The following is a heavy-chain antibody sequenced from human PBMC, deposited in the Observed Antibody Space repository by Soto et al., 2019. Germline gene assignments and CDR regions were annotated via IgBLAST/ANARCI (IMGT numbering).Heavy chain of an antibody. V-gene: IGHV4-30-4*01. J-gene: IGHJ6*02. CDR3: ARGGLGVVGGYGMDV. CDR1: GGSISSGDYY. Sequence: QVQLQESGPGLVKPSQTLSLTCTVSGGSISSGDYYWSWIRQPPGKGLEWIGYIYYSGSTYYNPSLKSRVTISVDTSKNQFSLKLSSVTAADTAVYYCARGGLGVVGGYGMDVWGQGTTVTVSS. D-gene: IGHD2-2*01. CDR2: IYYSGST.